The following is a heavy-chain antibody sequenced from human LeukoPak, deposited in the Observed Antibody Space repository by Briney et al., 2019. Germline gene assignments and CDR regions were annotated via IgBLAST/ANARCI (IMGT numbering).Heavy chain of an antibody. CDR2: IYYSGST. CDR1: GGSISSYY. D-gene: IGHD3-9*01. Sequence: SETLSLTCTVSGGSISSYYWSWIRQPPGKGLEWIGYIYYSGSTNYNPSLKSRVTISVDTSKNQFSLKLSSVTAADTAVYYCARATKGCFDWSRSSPHFDYWGQGTLVTVSS. V-gene: IGHV4-59*01. CDR3: ARATKGCFDWSRSSPHFDY. J-gene: IGHJ4*02.